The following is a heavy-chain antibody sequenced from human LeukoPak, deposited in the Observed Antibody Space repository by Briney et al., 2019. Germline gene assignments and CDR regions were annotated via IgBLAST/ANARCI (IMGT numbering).Heavy chain of an antibody. CDR2: ISSSGSTI. J-gene: IGHJ3*02. CDR1: GFTFSDYY. CDR3: ARILVIAAAHPHAFDI. V-gene: IGHV3-11*01. D-gene: IGHD6-13*01. Sequence: GGSLRLSCAASGFTFSDYYMSWIRQAPGKGLEWVSYISSSGSTIYYADSVKGRFTISRDNAKNSLYLQMNSLRAEDTAAYYCARILVIAAAHPHAFDIWGQGTMVTVSS.